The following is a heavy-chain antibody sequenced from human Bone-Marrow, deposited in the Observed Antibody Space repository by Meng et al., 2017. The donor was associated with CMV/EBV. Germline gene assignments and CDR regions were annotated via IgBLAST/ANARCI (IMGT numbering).Heavy chain of an antibody. Sequence: SVKVSCKASGYTFTSYAISWVRQAPGQGLEWMGGIIPILGIANYAQKFQGRVTITADKSTSTAYMELSSLRSEDTAVYYCARDKVREPAAPYNWFDPWGQGTLVTVSS. D-gene: IGHD2-2*01. CDR3: ARDKVREPAAPYNWFDP. CDR2: IIPILGIA. J-gene: IGHJ5*02. CDR1: GYTFTSYA. V-gene: IGHV1-69*10.